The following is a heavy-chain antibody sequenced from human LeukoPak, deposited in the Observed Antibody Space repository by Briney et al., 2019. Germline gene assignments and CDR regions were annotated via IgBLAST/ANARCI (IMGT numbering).Heavy chain of an antibody. J-gene: IGHJ4*02. CDR2: IIPIFGIA. CDR1: GGTFSSYA. D-gene: IGHD3-22*01. Sequence: SVKLSCKASGGTFSSYAISWVRQAPGQGLEWMGRIIPIFGIANYAQKFQGRVTITADKSRSTAYMELSRLRSEDTPVYYCARHPSITMIVDWGQGTLVTVSS. V-gene: IGHV1-69*04. CDR3: ARHPSITMIVD.